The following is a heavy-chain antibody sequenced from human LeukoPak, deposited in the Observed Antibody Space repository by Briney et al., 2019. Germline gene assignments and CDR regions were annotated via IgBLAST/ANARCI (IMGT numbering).Heavy chain of an antibody. J-gene: IGHJ4*02. Sequence: SETLSLTCTVSGGSMSNYHWSWIRQPPGKGLQWIGCIYSSGSTTYNPALKSRLTISVDTSKNLLSLKLSSVTAADTAVYYCARRAIPENYFDYWGQGTLVTVSS. CDR1: GGSMSNYH. CDR3: ARRAIPENYFDY. D-gene: IGHD2-21*01. CDR2: IYSSGST. V-gene: IGHV4-4*09.